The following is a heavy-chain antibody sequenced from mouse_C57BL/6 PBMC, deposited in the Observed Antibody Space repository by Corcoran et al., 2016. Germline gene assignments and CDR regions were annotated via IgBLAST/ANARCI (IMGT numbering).Heavy chain of an antibody. D-gene: IGHD2-3*01. CDR1: GYAFSSYW. J-gene: IGHJ4*01. V-gene: IGHV1-80*01. CDR2: IYPGDGDT. Sequence: QVQLQQSGAELVKPGASVKISCKASGYAFSSYWMNWVKQRPGKGLEWIGQIYPGDGDTNYNGKFKGKATLTADKSSSTAYMQLSSLTSEDSAVYFCASDGYYRYYYAMDYWGQGTPVTVSS. CDR3: ASDGYYRYYYAMDY.